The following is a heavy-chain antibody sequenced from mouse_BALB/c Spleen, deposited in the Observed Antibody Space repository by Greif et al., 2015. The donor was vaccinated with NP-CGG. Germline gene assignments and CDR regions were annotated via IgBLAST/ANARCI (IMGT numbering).Heavy chain of an antibody. CDR1: GYTFSSYW. D-gene: IGHD1-1*01. CDR3: APYFAMDY. CDR2: ILPGSGST. V-gene: IGHV1-9*01. J-gene: IGHJ4*01. Sequence: QVQLKHSGAELMKPGASVKISCKATGYTFSSYWIEWVKQRPGHGLEWIGEILPGSGSTNYNEKFKGKATFTADTSSNTAYMQLSSLTSEDSAVYYCAPYFAMDYWGQGTSVTVSS.